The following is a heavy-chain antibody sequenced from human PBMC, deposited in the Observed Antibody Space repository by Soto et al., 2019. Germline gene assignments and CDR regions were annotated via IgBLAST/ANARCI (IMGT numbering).Heavy chain of an antibody. CDR1: GGSISSGDYY. Sequence: QVQLQESGPGLVKPSQTLSLTCTVSGGSISSGDYYWSWIRQPPGKALEWIGYIYYSVSTYSNPSLKSRVTISVDTSKNQFSLKLSSVTAADTAVYYCARERPDGSRLDPWGQGTLVTVSS. J-gene: IGHJ5*02. CDR3: ARERPDGSRLDP. D-gene: IGHD6-13*01. CDR2: IYYSVST. V-gene: IGHV4-30-4*01.